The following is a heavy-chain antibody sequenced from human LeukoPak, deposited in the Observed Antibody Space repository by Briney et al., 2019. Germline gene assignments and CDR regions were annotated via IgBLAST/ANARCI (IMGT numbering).Heavy chain of an antibody. V-gene: IGHV3-11*01. J-gene: IGHJ5*02. CDR2: ISSSGSTI. CDR1: GFTFSDYY. CDR3: ASGGLLAFDP. Sequence: GGSLRLSGAASGFTFSDYYMGGIRRAPGKGWEWVSYISSSGSTIYYADSVKGRFTISRDNAKNSLYLQMNSLRAEDTAVYYCASGGLLAFDPWGQGTLVTVSS.